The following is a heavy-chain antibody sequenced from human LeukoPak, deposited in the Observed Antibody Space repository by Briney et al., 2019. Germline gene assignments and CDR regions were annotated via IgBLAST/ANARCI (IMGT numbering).Heavy chain of an antibody. J-gene: IGHJ4*02. D-gene: IGHD5-24*01. CDR3: ANGPTKDGFHYYFDC. V-gene: IGHV3-23*01. CDR2: ISGSGGST. CDR1: GFTFSSYG. Sequence: GGSLRLSCAASGFTFSSYGMSWVRQAPGKGLEWVSAISGSGGSTYYADSVKGRFTISRDNSKNTLSLQMNSLRAEDTAIYYCANGPTKDGFHYYFDCWGQGTLVTVSS.